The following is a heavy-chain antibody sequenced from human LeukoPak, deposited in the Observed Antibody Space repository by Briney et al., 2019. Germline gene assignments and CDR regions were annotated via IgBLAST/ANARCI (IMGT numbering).Heavy chain of an antibody. CDR3: ARVELRFSEWLFNTNYYYMDV. J-gene: IGHJ6*03. CDR1: GYTFTSYD. Sequence: GASVKVSCKASGYTFTSYDINWVRQATGQGLEWMGWMNPNSGNTGYAQKFQGRVTMTRNTSISTAYMELSSLRSEDTAVYYCARVELRFSEWLFNTNYYYMDVWGKGTTVTVSS. V-gene: IGHV1-8*01. D-gene: IGHD3-3*01. CDR2: MNPNSGNT.